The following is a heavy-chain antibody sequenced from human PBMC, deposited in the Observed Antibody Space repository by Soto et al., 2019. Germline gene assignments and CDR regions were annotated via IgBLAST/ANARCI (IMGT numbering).Heavy chain of an antibody. CDR3: AYGWSLDP. Sequence: SQTLSLTCAISGDSVSSNNAAWNWTRQSPSRGLEWLGRTYYRSKWYNDYAVSVKSRITINPDTSKNQFSLQLDSVTPEDTAVHYCAYGWSLDPRGQGTLVTVSS. D-gene: IGHD6-19*01. CDR2: TYYRSKWYN. J-gene: IGHJ5*02. V-gene: IGHV6-1*01. CDR1: GDSVSSNNAA.